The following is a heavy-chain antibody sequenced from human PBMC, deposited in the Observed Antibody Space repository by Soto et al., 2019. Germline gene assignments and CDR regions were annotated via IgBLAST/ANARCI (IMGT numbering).Heavy chain of an antibody. Sequence: SVKVSCKASGGTFSSQAFSWVRQAPGQGLEWMGWIIPMFGTANYAQKFQGRITITADESTSTAYMELSSLRSDDTAVYYCARGDIAMAVSRFDSWGQGTLVTVSS. CDR3: ARGDIAMAVSRFDS. V-gene: IGHV1-69*13. CDR2: IIPMFGTA. J-gene: IGHJ4*02. CDR1: GGTFSSQA. D-gene: IGHD2-15*01.